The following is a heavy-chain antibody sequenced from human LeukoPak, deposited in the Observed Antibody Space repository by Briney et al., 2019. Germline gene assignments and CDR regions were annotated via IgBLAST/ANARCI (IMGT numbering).Heavy chain of an antibody. Sequence: SQTLSLTCTVSGDSISSGDYYWSWIRQPAGKGLEWIGRISSSGSTNYNPSLKSRVTISVDTSKNQFSLKLSSATAADTAVYYCARGHEGYCSGGSCYSDAFDIWGQGTMVTVSS. CDR2: ISSSGST. CDR1: GDSISSGDYY. D-gene: IGHD2-15*01. CDR3: ARGHEGYCSGGSCYSDAFDI. J-gene: IGHJ3*02. V-gene: IGHV4-61*02.